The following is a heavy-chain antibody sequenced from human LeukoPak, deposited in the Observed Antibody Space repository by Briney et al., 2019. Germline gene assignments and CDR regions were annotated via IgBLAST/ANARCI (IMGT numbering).Heavy chain of an antibody. CDR2: ISYDGSNK. CDR3: ARPLEDSRSWGYFGY. D-gene: IGHD6-13*01. Sequence: GGSLRLSCAASGFTFSYYTMHWVRQAPGKGLEWVAVISYDGSNKYYADSVKGRFTISRDNSKNTLYLKMNSLRAEDTAVYYCARPLEDSRSWGYFGYWGQGTLATASS. CDR1: GFTFSYYT. V-gene: IGHV3-30-3*01. J-gene: IGHJ4*02.